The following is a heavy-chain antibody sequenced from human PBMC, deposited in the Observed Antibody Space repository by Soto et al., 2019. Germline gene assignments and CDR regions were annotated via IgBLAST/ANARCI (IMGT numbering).Heavy chain of an antibody. Sequence: SCGAPWFSFVDHGLHWVRQGPGKGLEWVSGISWDSGDIDYVVSVRGRFTISRDNAKKSLYLQMNSLRTEDTALYYNERGDVLGSDGPYDYWGQGTLVTVSS. V-gene: IGHV3-9*01. J-gene: IGHJ4*02. CDR3: ERGDVLGSDGPYDY. CDR1: WFSFVDHG. D-gene: IGHD2-21*02. CDR2: ISWDSGDI.